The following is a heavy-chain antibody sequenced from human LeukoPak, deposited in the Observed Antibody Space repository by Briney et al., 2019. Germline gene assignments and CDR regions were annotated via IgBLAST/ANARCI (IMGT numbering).Heavy chain of an antibody. D-gene: IGHD6-13*01. CDR1: GFTFSSGA. CDR3: AILPGYSSSWYEVDY. J-gene: IGHJ4*02. Sequence: GGSLRLSCAASGFTFSSGAMSWVRQAPGKGLEWVSGLSGSGGSTYYADSVKGRFTISRDNSKNTLYLQMNSPRAEDTAVYYCAILPGYSSSWYEVDYWGQGTLVTVSS. V-gene: IGHV3-23*01. CDR2: LSGSGGST.